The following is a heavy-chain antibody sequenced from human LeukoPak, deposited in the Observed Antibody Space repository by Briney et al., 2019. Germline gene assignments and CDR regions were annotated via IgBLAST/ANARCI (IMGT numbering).Heavy chain of an antibody. V-gene: IGHV4-34*01. CDR1: GGSFSGNY. J-gene: IGHJ5*02. CDR3: ARPTSWVNYFDH. D-gene: IGHD1-7*01. Sequence: PSETLSLTCAVFGGSFSGNYWTWIRQPPGKGLEWIGEINHSGGTNYNPSLKSRVTISVDTSKNQFSLKSSSLTAADTAVYYCARPTSWVNYFDHWGQGTLVTVSS. CDR2: INHSGGT.